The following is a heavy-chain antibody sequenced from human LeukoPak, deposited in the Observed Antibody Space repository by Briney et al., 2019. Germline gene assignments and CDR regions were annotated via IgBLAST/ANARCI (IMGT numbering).Heavy chain of an antibody. CDR1: GYTLTELS. CDR2: FDPEDGET. CDR3: ATVPNPGWDYYYGMDV. D-gene: IGHD1-1*01. V-gene: IGHV1-24*01. Sequence: ASVKVSCKVSGYTLTELSMHWVRQTPGKGLEWMGGFDPEDGETIYAQKFQGRVTMTEDTSTDTAYMELSSLRSGDTAVYYCATVPNPGWDYYYGMDVWGQGTTVTVSS. J-gene: IGHJ6*02.